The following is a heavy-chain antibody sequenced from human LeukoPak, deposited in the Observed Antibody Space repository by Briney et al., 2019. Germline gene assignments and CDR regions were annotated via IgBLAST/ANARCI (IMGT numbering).Heavy chain of an antibody. CDR3: ARGSWSSSIDY. V-gene: IGHV4-30-4*01. CDR1: GGSISSGDYY. CDR2: IYYSGST. Sequence: SQTLSLTCTVSGGSISSGDYYWSRIRQPPGKGLEYIGYIYYSGSTYYNPSLKSRITISVDTSKNQFSLKLSSVTAADTAVYYCARGSWSSSIDYWGQGTLVTVSS. J-gene: IGHJ4*02. D-gene: IGHD6-6*01.